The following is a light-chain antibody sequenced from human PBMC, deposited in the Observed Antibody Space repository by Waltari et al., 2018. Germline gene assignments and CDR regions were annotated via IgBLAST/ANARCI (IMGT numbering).Light chain of an antibody. J-gene: IGLJ1*01. CDR1: KLGARY. CDR2: QHS. V-gene: IGLV3-1*01. CDR3: QAWDSSVGV. Sequence: SYELSQPPSVSVSPGQTATIPCSGDKLGARYVYWYQQKPGQSPVLVIYQHSKRPSGVPERFSASNSGNTATLTISGTQAMDEADYFCQAWDSSVGVFGTGTKVTIL.